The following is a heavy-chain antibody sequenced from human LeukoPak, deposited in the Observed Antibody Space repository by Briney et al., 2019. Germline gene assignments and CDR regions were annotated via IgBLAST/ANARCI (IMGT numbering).Heavy chain of an antibody. Sequence: GGSLRLSCAASGFTFSNAWMSWVRQAPGKWLEWVGRIKSKTDGGTTDYAAPVKGRFTISRDDSKNTLYLQMNSLKTEDTAVYYCTTDGAYGGTFFANWGQGTLVTVSS. CDR2: IKSKTDGGTT. CDR3: TTDGAYGGTFFAN. V-gene: IGHV3-15*01. D-gene: IGHD4-23*01. CDR1: GFTFSNAW. J-gene: IGHJ4*02.